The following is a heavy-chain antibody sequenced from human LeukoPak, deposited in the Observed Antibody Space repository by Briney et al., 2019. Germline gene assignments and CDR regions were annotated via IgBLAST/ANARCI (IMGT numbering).Heavy chain of an antibody. CDR1: GGSISSYY. CDR3: ARGFYDSSGYSSPFDY. D-gene: IGHD3-22*01. V-gene: IGHV4-59*01. CDR2: IHNSGRT. J-gene: IGHJ4*02. Sequence: SETLSLTCTVSGGSISSYYWSWIRQSPGKGLEWIAYIHNSGRTNYNPSLKSRVTISVDTSKNQFSLKLSSVTAADTAVYYCARGFYDSSGYSSPFDYWGQGTLVTVSS.